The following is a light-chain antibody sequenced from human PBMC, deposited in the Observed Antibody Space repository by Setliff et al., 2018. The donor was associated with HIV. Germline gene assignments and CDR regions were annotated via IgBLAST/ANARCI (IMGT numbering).Light chain of an antibody. Sequence: QSVLTQPASVSGSPGQSITISCTATSSDVGDYNYVSWYQQHPDKAPKLLIFDVSNRPSGVSNRFSGPKSGNTASLTISGLQAEDEADYSCHSFASNTFYVFGTGTKVTV. V-gene: IGLV2-14*03. CDR2: DVS. CDR1: SSDVGDYNY. CDR3: HSFASNTFYV. J-gene: IGLJ1*01.